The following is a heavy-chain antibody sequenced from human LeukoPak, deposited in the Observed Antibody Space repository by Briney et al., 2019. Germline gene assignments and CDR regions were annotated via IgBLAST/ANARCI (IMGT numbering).Heavy chain of an antibody. CDR2: ISSSSKTI. CDR1: GFTFSYYS. D-gene: IGHD3-9*01. Sequence: GALRLSCAASGFTFSYYSMNWVRQAPGKGLEWVSYISSSSKTIYYADSVKGRFTISRDNAKNSLYLQMNSLRAEDTAVYYCARDNEDILTGYYRNFDYWGQGTLVTVSS. V-gene: IGHV3-48*04. CDR3: ARDNEDILTGYYRNFDY. J-gene: IGHJ4*02.